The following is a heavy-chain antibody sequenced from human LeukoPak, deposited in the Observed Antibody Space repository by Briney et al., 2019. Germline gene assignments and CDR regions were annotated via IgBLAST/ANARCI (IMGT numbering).Heavy chain of an antibody. Sequence: GGSLRLSCAASGFTFSSYRMNWVRHAPGQGLEWVSYIISSSTIYYADSVKGRFTISRDNAKNSLYLQMNSLRAEDTAVYYCARSSRELGGYAPWELMLPFDYWGQGTLVTVSS. CDR3: ARSSRELGGYAPWELMLPFDY. J-gene: IGHJ4*02. CDR1: GFTFSSYR. D-gene: IGHD1-7*01. CDR2: IISSSTI. V-gene: IGHV3-48*01.